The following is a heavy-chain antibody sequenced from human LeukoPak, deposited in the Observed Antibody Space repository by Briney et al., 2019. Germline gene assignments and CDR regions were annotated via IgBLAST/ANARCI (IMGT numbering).Heavy chain of an antibody. CDR2: IYYSGST. CDR3: ARALRGGCCDY. D-gene: IGHD3-16*01. CDR1: GGSISSSSYY. Sequence: SETLSLTCTVSGGSISSSSYYWGWIRQPPGKGLEWIGYIYYSGSTYYNPSLKSRVTISVDTSKNQFSLKLSSVTAADTAVYYCARALRGGCCDYWGQGTLVTVSS. V-gene: IGHV4-39*07. J-gene: IGHJ4*02.